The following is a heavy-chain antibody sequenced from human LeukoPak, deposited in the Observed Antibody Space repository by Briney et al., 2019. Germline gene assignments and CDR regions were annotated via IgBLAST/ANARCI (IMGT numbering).Heavy chain of an antibody. V-gene: IGHV3-23*01. J-gene: IGHJ5*01. CDR1: GFTFSSYA. D-gene: IGHD5-18*01. CDR2: IRGGGGRT. Sequence: PGGSLRLSCAASGFTFSSYAMSWVRQAPGKGLEWVSAIRGGGGRTYYADSVKGRFTISRDNSKNSLYLQMNSLRAEDTAVYYCARDLGYSQFDSWGQGTLVTVSS. CDR3: ARDLGYSQFDS.